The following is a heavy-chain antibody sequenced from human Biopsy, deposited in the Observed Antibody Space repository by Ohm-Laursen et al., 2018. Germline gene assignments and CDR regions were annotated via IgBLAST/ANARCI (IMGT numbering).Heavy chain of an antibody. V-gene: IGHV1-8*01. CDR2: LNPGSGNS. J-gene: IGHJ5*02. D-gene: IGHD1-7*01. CDR3: GRAVRNQLLTDP. CDR1: GYTFTSYD. Sequence: ASVKVSCNASGYTFTSYDITWVRLASGHGPEWIGWLNPGSGNSNFGQKFRGRVTVTSDTSISTAYMGLSGLTSDDTATYYCGRAVRNQLLTDPWGQGTLVTVTS.